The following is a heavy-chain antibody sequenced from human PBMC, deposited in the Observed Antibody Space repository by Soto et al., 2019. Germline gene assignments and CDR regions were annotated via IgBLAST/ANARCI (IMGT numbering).Heavy chain of an antibody. CDR3: AKVSPGKLEPQPFDY. Sequence: GGSLRLSCAASGFTFSSYGMHWVRQAPGKGLEWVAVISYDGSNKYYADSVKGRFTISRDNSKNTLYLQMNSLRAEDTAVYYCAKVSPGKLEPQPFDYWGQGTLVTVSS. D-gene: IGHD1-1*01. V-gene: IGHV3-30*18. J-gene: IGHJ4*02. CDR1: GFTFSSYG. CDR2: ISYDGSNK.